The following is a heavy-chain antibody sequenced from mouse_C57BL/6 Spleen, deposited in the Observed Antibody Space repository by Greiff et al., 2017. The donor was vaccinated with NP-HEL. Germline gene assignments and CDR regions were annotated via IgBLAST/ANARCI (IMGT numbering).Heavy chain of an antibody. CDR2: IYPGDGDT. V-gene: IGHV1-80*01. Sequence: VQVVESGAELVKPGASVKISCKASGYAFSSYWMNWVKQRPGTGLEWIGQIYPGDGDTNYNGKFKGKATLTADKSSSTAYMQLSSLTSEDSAVYFCARNSNWYFDVWGTGTTVTVSS. J-gene: IGHJ1*03. CDR3: ARNSNWYFDV. CDR1: GYAFSSYW.